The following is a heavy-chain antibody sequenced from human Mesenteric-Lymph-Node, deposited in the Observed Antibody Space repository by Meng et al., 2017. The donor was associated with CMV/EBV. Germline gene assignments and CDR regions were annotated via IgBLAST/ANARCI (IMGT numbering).Heavy chain of an antibody. CDR1: GGSISSSSYY. CDR3: ASYCSGGSCYDNFDY. Sequence: SETLSLTCTVSGGSISSSSYYWGWIRQPPGKGLEWIGSIYYSGSTYYNPSLKSRVTISVDTSKNQFPLKLSSVTAADTAVYYCASYCSGGSCYDNFDYWGQGTLVTVSS. D-gene: IGHD2-15*01. V-gene: IGHV4-39*01. CDR2: IYYSGST. J-gene: IGHJ4*02.